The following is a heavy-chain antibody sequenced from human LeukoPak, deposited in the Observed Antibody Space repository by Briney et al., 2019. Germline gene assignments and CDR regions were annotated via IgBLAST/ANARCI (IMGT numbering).Heavy chain of an antibody. CDR3: ARDRDYGSGSYYFDN. J-gene: IGHJ4*01. Sequence: SVKVSCKASGGTFSSYAISWVRQAPGQGLEWMGRIIPIFGTANYAQKFQGRVTITTDESTSTAYMELSSLRSKVTDVYCCARDRDYGSGSYYFDNSGHRTLVTVSS. V-gene: IGHV1-69*05. CDR1: GGTFSSYA. D-gene: IGHD3-10*01. CDR2: IIPIFGTA.